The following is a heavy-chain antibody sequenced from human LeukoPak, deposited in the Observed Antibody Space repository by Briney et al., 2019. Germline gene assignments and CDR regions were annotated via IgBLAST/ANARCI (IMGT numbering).Heavy chain of an antibody. CDR1: GSTFSSYW. J-gene: IGHJ6*02. CDR2: INHNGNVN. V-gene: IGHV3-7*03. CDR3: ARGGGLDV. D-gene: IGHD3-16*01. Sequence: GGSLRLSCAASGSTFSSYWMSWVHQAPGKGLEWVASINHNGNVNYYVDSVKGRFTISRDNAKNSLYLQMSNLRAEDTAVYFCARGGGLDVWGQGATVTVSS.